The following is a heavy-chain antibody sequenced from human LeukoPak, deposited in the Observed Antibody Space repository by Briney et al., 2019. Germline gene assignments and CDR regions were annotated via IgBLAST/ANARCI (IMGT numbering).Heavy chain of an antibody. CDR3: ARDLASDYGGNSGNYYYGMDV. V-gene: IGHV1-46*01. J-gene: IGHJ6*02. CDR1: GYTFTSYY. D-gene: IGHD4-23*01. Sequence: ASVKVSCKASGYTFTSYYMHWVRQAPGQGLEWMGIINPSGGSTSYAQKFQGRVTMTRDTSTSTVYMELSSLRSEDTAVYYCARDLASDYGGNSGNYYYGMDVWGQGTTVTVSS. CDR2: INPSGGST.